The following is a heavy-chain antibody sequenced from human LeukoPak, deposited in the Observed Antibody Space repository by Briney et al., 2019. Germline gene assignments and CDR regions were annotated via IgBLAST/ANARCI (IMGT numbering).Heavy chain of an antibody. CDR2: ISNSDGSS. Sequence: GGSLRLSCAASGFAFNSFAMNWVRQAPGKGLEWVSSISNSDGSSHYADFVKGRFTISRDNSENTLHLQMNSLRAEDTAVYYCAKGYSSWYTSRSDYWGQGTLVTVSS. CDR3: AKGYSSWYTSRSDY. V-gene: IGHV3-23*01. CDR1: GFAFNSFA. D-gene: IGHD6-13*01. J-gene: IGHJ4*02.